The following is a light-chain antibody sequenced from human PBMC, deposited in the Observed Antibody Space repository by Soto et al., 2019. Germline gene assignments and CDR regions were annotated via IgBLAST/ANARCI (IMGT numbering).Light chain of an antibody. J-gene: IGKJ4*01. CDR1: QSVNNW. Sequence: DIQMTQSPSTLSASVGDRVTIICRASQSVNNWLAWYQQEPGKVPNHLISKVSTLEGGVPARFSGSGSGTEFTLTISSLQPEDFATYYCQPANSFPLTLGGGTKVDIK. V-gene: IGKV1-5*03. CDR2: KVS. CDR3: QPANSFPLT.